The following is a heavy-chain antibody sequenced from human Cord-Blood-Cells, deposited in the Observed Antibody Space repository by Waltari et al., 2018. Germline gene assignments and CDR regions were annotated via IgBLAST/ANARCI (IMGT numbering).Heavy chain of an antibody. J-gene: IGHJ6*02. CDR1: GFTFSSYA. V-gene: IGHV3-30*04. Sequence: QVQLVESGGGVVQPGRSLRLSCAASGFTFSSYAMHWVRQAPGKGLEGVAVISYDGRNKYYADSVKGRFTIARDNSNNTLYLRMNSLRAEDTAVYYCARDQTGMDGWGQGTTVTVSS. CDR3: ARDQTGMDG. CDR2: ISYDGRNK.